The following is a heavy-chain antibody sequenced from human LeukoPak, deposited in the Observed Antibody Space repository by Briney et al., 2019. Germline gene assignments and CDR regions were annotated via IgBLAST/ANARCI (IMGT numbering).Heavy chain of an antibody. V-gene: IGHV3-43*01. Sequence: PGGSLRLSCAASGFTFDDYTMHWVRQAPGKGLEWVSLISWDGGSTYYADSVKGRFTISRDNSKNSLYLHMNSLRTEDTALYYCAKDTRVAYYDILTAFGLDSWGQGTLLTVSS. CDR3: AKDTRVAYYDILTAFGLDS. D-gene: IGHD3-9*01. J-gene: IGHJ4*02. CDR1: GFTFDDYT. CDR2: ISWDGGST.